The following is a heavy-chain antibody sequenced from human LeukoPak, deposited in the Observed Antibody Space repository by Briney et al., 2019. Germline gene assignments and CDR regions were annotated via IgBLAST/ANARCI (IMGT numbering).Heavy chain of an antibody. CDR3: ARDSSSWYYGSYNWFDP. J-gene: IGHJ5*02. CDR2: IKQDGSEK. D-gene: IGHD6-13*01. V-gene: IGHV3-7*01. Sequence: GGSLRLSCAASGFTFSSYWMSWVRQAPGKGLEWVANIKQDGSEKYYVDSVKGRFTISRDNAKNSLYLQMNSLRAEDTAVYYCARDSSSWYYGSYNWFDPWGQGTLVTVSS. CDR1: GFTFSSYW.